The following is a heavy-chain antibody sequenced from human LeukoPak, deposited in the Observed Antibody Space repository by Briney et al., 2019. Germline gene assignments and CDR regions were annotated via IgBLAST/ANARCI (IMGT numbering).Heavy chain of an antibody. CDR1: GGSISSGSYY. CDR2: IYTSGST. V-gene: IGHV4-61*02. D-gene: IGHD2-2*02. Sequence: PSETLSLTCTVSGGSISSGSYYWSWIRQPAGKGLEWIGRIYTSGSTNYNPSLKSRVTISVDTSKNQFSLKLSSVTAADTAVYYCARGAVVVPAAIREIGNYYYYYMDVWGKGTTVTVSS. J-gene: IGHJ6*03. CDR3: ARGAVVVPAAIREIGNYYYYYMDV.